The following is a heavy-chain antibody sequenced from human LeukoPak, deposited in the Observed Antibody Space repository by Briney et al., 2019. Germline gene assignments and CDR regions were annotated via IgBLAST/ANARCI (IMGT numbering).Heavy chain of an antibody. D-gene: IGHD3-22*01. V-gene: IGHV3-48*03. CDR1: GFTVSSNY. CDR2: ISSSGSTI. Sequence: GGSLRLSCAASGFTVSSNYMNWVRQAPGKGLEWVSYISSSGSTIYYADSVKGRFTISRDNAKNSLYLQMNSLRAEDTAVYYCAGNNYYDSSAGVGYWGQGTLVTVSS. J-gene: IGHJ4*02. CDR3: AGNNYYDSSAGVGY.